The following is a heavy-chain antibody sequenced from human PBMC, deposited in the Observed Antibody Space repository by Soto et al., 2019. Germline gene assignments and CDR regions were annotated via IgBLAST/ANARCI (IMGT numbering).Heavy chain of an antibody. CDR3: SGCSGGACHKNYDVDV. Sequence: GGSLRLSCAVSGFTFSSCTMNWVRQAPGKGLEWVSSISPSSGHIYYADSVKGRFTISRDNAKNSLFLQMNSLRGEDTAVYYCSGCSGGACHKNYDVDVWGQGTTVTVSS. D-gene: IGHD2-15*01. CDR1: GFTFSSCT. CDR2: ISPSSGHI. J-gene: IGHJ6*02. V-gene: IGHV3-21*06.